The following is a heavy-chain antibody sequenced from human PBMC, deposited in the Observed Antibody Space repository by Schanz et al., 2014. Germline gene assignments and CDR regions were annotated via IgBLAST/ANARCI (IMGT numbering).Heavy chain of an antibody. J-gene: IGHJ3*02. CDR2: INPSSGGT. CDR3: ARDIQYHYDTSGPVGAFDI. V-gene: IGHV1-2*02. Sequence: QVQLVQSGGEVKTPGASVKVSCKASGYTFTRSGISWVRQAPGQGLEWMGWINPSSGGTNYAQKFQDRVTMTRDTSVSTAYMELSGLISDDTAVYYCARDIQYHYDTSGPVGAFDIWGQGTVVTVSS. D-gene: IGHD3-22*01. CDR1: GYTFTRSG.